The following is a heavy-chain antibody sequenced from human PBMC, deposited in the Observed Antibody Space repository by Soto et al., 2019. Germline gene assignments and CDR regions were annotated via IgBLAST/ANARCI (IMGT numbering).Heavy chain of an antibody. CDR1: GCTFSDYY. D-gene: IGHD5-12*01. CDR3: ARDVGVATIMSYYHYGMDV. V-gene: IGHV3-11*01. Sequence: QVQLVESGGGLVKPGGYLRLSCAASGCTFSDYYMSWIRQAPGKGLEWVSYISSSGSTIYYADSVKGRFTISRDSSKNSLYLQMNSLRAEDTAVYYCARDVGVATIMSYYHYGMDVWGQGTTVTVSS. CDR2: ISSSGSTI. J-gene: IGHJ6*02.